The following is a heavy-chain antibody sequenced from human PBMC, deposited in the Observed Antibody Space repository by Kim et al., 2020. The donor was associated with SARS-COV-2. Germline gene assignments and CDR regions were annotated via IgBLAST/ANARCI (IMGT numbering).Heavy chain of an antibody. CDR2: ISGSGGST. J-gene: IGHJ6*02. D-gene: IGHD3-10*01. CDR3: AKFRGLPGSHYSYGMDV. CDR1: GFTFSSYA. Sequence: GGSLRLSCAASGFTFSSYAMSWVRQAPGKGLEWVSGISGSGGSTYYADSVKGRFTISRDNSKNTLFLQMNSLRVEDTAVYYCAKFRGLPGSHYSYGMDVWGQGTTVSVSS. V-gene: IGHV3-23*01.